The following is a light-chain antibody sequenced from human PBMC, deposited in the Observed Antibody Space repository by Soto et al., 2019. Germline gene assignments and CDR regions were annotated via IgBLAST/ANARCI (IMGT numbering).Light chain of an antibody. CDR2: GAS. CDR3: QQYNNWWT. Sequence: EIVMTQSPATLSVSPGERATLSCRASQSVSSNLAWYQQKPGQAPRLLIYGASTRATGIPARFSGSGSGTDFHLTISGLQDEDVAVYYCQQYNNWWTFGQGTKVEIK. V-gene: IGKV3-15*01. J-gene: IGKJ1*01. CDR1: QSVSSN.